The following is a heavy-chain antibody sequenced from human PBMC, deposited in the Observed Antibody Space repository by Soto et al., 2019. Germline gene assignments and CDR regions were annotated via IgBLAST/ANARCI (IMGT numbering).Heavy chain of an antibody. D-gene: IGHD3-10*01. Sequence: QVQLVQSGAEVKKPGASVKVSCKASGYTFTSYGISWVRQAPGQGLEWMGRISAYNGNTNYAQKLQGRVTMTTDTSTSTAYMELRSLRSDDTAVYYCARDRIPNYYGSGSYYTWGQGTLVTVSS. CDR1: GYTFTSYG. CDR2: ISAYNGNT. V-gene: IGHV1-18*01. CDR3: ARDRIPNYYGSGSYYT. J-gene: IGHJ5*02.